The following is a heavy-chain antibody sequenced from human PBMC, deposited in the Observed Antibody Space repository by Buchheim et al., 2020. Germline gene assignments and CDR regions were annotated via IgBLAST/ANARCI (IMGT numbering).Heavy chain of an antibody. CDR2: ISYDGSNK. D-gene: IGHD6-13*01. V-gene: IGHV3-30*18. Sequence: QVQLVESGGGVVQPGRSLRLSCAASGFTFSSYGMHWVRQAPGKGLEWVAVISYDGSNKYYADSVKGRFTISRDNSKKTLYLQMNSLGAEDTAVYYCAKFEPYSSTWYYHIDYWGQGTL. J-gene: IGHJ4*02. CDR3: AKFEPYSSTWYYHIDY. CDR1: GFTFSSYG.